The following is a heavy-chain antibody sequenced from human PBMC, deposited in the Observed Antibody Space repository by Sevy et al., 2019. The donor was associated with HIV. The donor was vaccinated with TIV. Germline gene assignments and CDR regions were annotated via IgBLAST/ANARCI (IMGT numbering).Heavy chain of an antibody. J-gene: IGHJ4*02. CDR1: GYTFTSYG. CDR2: ISAYNGNT. CDR3: ARDPRTFYYDSSGYGHDY. D-gene: IGHD3-22*01. V-gene: IGHV1-18*01. Sequence: GASVKVSCKASGYTFTSYGISWVRQAPGQGLEWMGWISAYNGNTNYAQRLQGRVIMTTDTSTTTAFMELRSLRSDDTAVYYCARDPRTFYYDSSGYGHDYWGQGTLVTFSS.